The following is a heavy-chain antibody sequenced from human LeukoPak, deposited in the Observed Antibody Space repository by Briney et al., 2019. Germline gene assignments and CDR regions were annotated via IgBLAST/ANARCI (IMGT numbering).Heavy chain of an antibody. V-gene: IGHV1-18*01. Sequence: ASVKVSCKASGGTFSSYAISWVRQAPGQGLEWMGWISAYNGNTNYAQKLQGRVTMTTDTSMSTAYMELRSLRSDDTAVYYCARDEAKTYYYDSSGYSYWGQGTLVTVSS. D-gene: IGHD3-22*01. CDR1: GGTFSSYA. CDR2: ISAYNGNT. J-gene: IGHJ4*02. CDR3: ARDEAKTYYYDSSGYSY.